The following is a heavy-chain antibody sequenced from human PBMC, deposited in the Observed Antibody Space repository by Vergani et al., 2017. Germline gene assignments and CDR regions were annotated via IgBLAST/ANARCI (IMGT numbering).Heavy chain of an antibody. D-gene: IGHD3-10*01. Sequence: QVQLVQSGAEVKKPGASVKVSCKASGYTFTSYAMHWVRQAPGQRLEWVGWINAGNGNTKYSQKFQGRVTITRDTSASTAYMELSSLRSEDTAVYYCAREVLLWFGELGYWGQGTLVTVSS. CDR3: AREVLLWFGELGY. J-gene: IGHJ4*02. CDR1: GYTFTSYA. CDR2: INAGNGNT. V-gene: IGHV1-3*01.